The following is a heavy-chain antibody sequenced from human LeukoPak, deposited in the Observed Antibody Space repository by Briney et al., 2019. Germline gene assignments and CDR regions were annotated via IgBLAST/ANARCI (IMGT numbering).Heavy chain of an antibody. CDR1: GFTFSSYW. D-gene: IGHD4-11*01. CDR2: INTDGSST. V-gene: IGHV3-74*01. J-gene: IGHJ4*02. Sequence: GGSLRFSCAASGFTFSSYWMHWVRQAPGKGLVWVSRINTDGSSTSYADSVKGRFTISRDNAKNTLYLQMNSLRAEDTAVYYCARGGPHDYSDYCFDYWGQGTLVTVSS. CDR3: ARGGPHDYSDYCFDY.